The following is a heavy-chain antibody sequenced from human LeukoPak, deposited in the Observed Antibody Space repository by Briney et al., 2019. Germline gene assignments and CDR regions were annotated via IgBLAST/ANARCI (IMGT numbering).Heavy chain of an antibody. CDR1: GGSISSYY. J-gene: IGHJ6*03. D-gene: IGHD3-10*01. CDR3: ARAPGTQPYYHYYMDV. Sequence: SETLSLTCTVSGGSISSYYWSWIRQPPGKGLEWIGYIYYSGSTNYNPSLKSRVTISVDTSKNQFSLKLSSVTAADTAVYYCARAPGTQPYYHYYMDVWGKGTTVTVSS. V-gene: IGHV4-59*01. CDR2: IYYSGST.